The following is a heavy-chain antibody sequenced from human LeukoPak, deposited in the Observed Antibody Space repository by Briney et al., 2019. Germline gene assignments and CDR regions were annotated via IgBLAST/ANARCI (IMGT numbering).Heavy chain of an antibody. D-gene: IGHD6-6*01. J-gene: IGHJ4*02. V-gene: IGHV4-4*07. CDR2: IYTSGST. CDR3: ARHIAARHEYYFDY. Sequence: SETLSLTCTVSGGSISSYYWSWIRQPAGKGVEWIGRIYTSGSTNYNPSLKSRVTMSVDTSKNQFSLKLSSVTAADTAVYYCARHIAARHEYYFDYWGQGTLVTVSS. CDR1: GGSISSYY.